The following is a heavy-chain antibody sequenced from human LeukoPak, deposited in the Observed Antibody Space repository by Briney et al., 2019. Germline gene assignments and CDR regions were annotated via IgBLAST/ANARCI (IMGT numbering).Heavy chain of an antibody. D-gene: IGHD3-10*01. CDR3: TRLPEGVPADY. CDR2: IYYRGNT. CDR1: GGSISSSNYH. V-gene: IGHV4-39*01. Sequence: SETLSLTCTVSGGSISSSNYHWGWIRQPPGKGLEWIASIYYRGNTYYNPSLKSRVTISVDMSKNQFSLRLNSVTAADTSVYYCTRLPEGVPADYWGPGTLVTVSS. J-gene: IGHJ4*02.